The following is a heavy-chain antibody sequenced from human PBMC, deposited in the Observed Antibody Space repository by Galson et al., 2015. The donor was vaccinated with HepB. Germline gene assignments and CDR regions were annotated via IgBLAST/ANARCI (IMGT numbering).Heavy chain of an antibody. CDR2: IIPMFGVL. J-gene: IGHJ3*02. CDR3: AIFRSSVTTHDAFDI. CDR1: GVTFSNFA. V-gene: IGHV1-69*13. Sequence: SVKVSCKASGVTFSNFAISWVRQAPGQGLEWMGSIIPMFGVLHLARKFQGRVTMTADASTNTAYMELSSLTSDDAAVYYCAIFRSSVTTHDAFDIWGQGTMVTVSS. D-gene: IGHD3-3*01.